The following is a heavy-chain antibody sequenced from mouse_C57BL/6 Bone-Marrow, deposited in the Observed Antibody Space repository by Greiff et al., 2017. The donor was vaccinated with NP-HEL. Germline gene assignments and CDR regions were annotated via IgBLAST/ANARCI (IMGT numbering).Heavy chain of an antibody. CDR3: ARGCVRDAMDY. V-gene: IGHV1-19*01. D-gene: IGHD1-1*01. CDR2: INPYNGGT. CDR1: GYTFTDYY. Sequence: VQLQQSGPVLVKPGASVKMSCKASGYTFTDYYMNWVKQSHGKSLEWIGVINPYNGGTSYNQKFKGKATLTVDKSSSTAYMELNSLTSEDSAVYYWARGCVRDAMDYWGQGTSVTVAS. J-gene: IGHJ4*01.